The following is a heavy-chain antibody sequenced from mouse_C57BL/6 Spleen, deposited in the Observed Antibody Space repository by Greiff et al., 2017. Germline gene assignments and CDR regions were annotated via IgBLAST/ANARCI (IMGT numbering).Heavy chain of an antibody. V-gene: IGHV1-15*01. J-gene: IGHJ4*01. CDR3: TRTPYYAMDY. Sequence: QVQLKESGAELVRPGASVTLSCKASGYTFTDYEMHWVKQTPVHGLEWIGAIDPETGGTAYNQKFKGKAILTADKSSSTAYMELRSLTSEDSAVYYCTRTPYYAMDYWGQGTSVTVSS. CDR2: IDPETGGT. CDR1: GYTFTDYE.